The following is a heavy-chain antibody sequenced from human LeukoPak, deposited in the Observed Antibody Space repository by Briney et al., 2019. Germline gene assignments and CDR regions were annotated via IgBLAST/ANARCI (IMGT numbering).Heavy chain of an antibody. CDR2: INPSGGST. Sequence: ASVKVSCKASGYTFANYYIHLVRQAPGQGLEWMGLINPSGGSTNYAQKFQGRVTMTEDTSTDTAYMELSGLRSEDTAVYYCATVYGRPRGAFDIWGQGTMVTVSS. CDR1: GYTFANYY. J-gene: IGHJ3*02. CDR3: ATVYGRPRGAFDI. D-gene: IGHD4-17*01. V-gene: IGHV1-46*01.